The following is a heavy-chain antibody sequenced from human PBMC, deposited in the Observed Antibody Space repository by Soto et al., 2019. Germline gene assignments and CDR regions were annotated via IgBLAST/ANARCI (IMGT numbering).Heavy chain of an antibody. CDR3: AKVWNYYGSGSYSHHDAFDI. CDR2: ISGSGGST. J-gene: IGHJ3*02. Sequence: GGSLRLSCAASGFTFSSYAISWVRQAPGKGLEWVSAISGSGGSTYYADSVKGRFTISRDNSKNTLYLQMNSLRAEDTAVYYCAKVWNYYGSGSYSHHDAFDIWGQGTMVTVSS. CDR1: GFTFSSYA. D-gene: IGHD3-10*01. V-gene: IGHV3-23*01.